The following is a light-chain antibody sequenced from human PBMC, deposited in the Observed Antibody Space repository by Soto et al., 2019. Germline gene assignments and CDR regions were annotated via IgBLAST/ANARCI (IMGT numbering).Light chain of an antibody. Sequence: TQSARTLCVSRGGGATLSCRASQSVSSNLAWYQQKPGQAPRLLIYGASSRATGIPGRFSGSGSGTDFTLTISRLEPEDFAVYYCQQYGSSRWTFGQGTKVDIK. V-gene: IGKV3-20*01. J-gene: IGKJ1*01. CDR2: GAS. CDR1: QSVSSN. CDR3: QQYGSSRWT.